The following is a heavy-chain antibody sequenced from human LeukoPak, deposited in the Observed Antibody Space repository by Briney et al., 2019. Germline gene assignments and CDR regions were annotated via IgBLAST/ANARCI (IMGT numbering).Heavy chain of an antibody. V-gene: IGHV3-21*01. CDR2: ISSISNYI. Sequence: GGSLRPSCAASGFTFTSYNMDWVRQAPGKGLEWLSSISSISNYIYYAESVKGRFTISRDNAKNLLYLQMDSLRAEDMAIYYCARGGLQSQRLDLLDSWGQGVLVAVSS. J-gene: IGHJ4*02. CDR1: GFTFTSYN. CDR3: ARGGLQSQRLDLLDS. D-gene: IGHD6-25*01.